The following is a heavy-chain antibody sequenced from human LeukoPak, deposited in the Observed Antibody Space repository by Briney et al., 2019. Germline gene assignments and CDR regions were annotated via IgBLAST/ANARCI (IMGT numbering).Heavy chain of an antibody. CDR2: IWYDGSKD. J-gene: IGHJ4*01. V-gene: IGHV3-33*06. Sequence: GRSLRLSCVVSGLIFENYGMHWVRQAPGKGLEWVAIIWYDGSKDYYADPVKGRFTISRDNSKNTLYLQMNSLRAEDTAVYYCAKGIYSSGWSYFDYWGHGTLVTVSS. CDR3: AKGIYSSGWSYFDY. D-gene: IGHD6-19*01. CDR1: GLIFENYG.